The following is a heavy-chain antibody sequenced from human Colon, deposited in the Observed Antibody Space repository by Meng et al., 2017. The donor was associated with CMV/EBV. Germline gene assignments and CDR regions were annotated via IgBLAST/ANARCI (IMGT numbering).Heavy chain of an antibody. V-gene: IGHV3-30-3*01. CDR1: GFTFSSDA. J-gene: IGHJ4*02. CDR3: AKPESSGYYSMAY. Sequence: GESLKISCAASGFTFSSDAMHWVRQAPGKGLEWVAMISYDGSNNYYAESVQGRFTVSRDNSKNTLYLQMNSLRDEDTAVYYCAKPESSGYYSMAYWGQGTLVTVSS. CDR2: ISYDGSNN. D-gene: IGHD3-22*01.